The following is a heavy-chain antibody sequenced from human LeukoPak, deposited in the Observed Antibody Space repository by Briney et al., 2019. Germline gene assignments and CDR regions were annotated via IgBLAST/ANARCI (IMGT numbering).Heavy chain of an antibody. CDR2: IYWNDDK. CDR1: GFSLSTSGVG. Sequence: SGPTLVKPTQTLTLTCTFSGFSLSTSGVGVGWIRQPPGKALEWLALIYWNDDKRYSPSLKIRLTITKDTSKNQVVLTMTNMDPVDTATYYCARVFGRRELERAYFDYWGQGTLVTVSS. V-gene: IGHV2-5*01. D-gene: IGHD1-1*01. CDR3: ARVFGRRELERAYFDY. J-gene: IGHJ4*02.